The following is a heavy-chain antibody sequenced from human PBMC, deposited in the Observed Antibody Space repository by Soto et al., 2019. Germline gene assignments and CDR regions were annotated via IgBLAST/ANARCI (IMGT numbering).Heavy chain of an antibody. J-gene: IGHJ3*02. Sequence: QVQLQQWGAGLLKPSETLSLNCALYGGSFSAYYWSWIRQPPGKGLEWIGEINHSGSTNYNPSLKSRVNISIDTSKNQFSLKLSSVSAADTAVYYCARLRCSSTSCYRSSDAFDIWGQGTMVTVSS. D-gene: IGHD2-2*01. CDR3: ARLRCSSTSCYRSSDAFDI. V-gene: IGHV4-34*01. CDR2: INHSGST. CDR1: GGSFSAYY.